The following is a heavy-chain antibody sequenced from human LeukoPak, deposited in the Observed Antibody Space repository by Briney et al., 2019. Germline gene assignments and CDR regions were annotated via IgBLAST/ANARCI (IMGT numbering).Heavy chain of an antibody. J-gene: IGHJ3*02. D-gene: IGHD2-15*01. CDR2: ISSSSSYI. CDR3: ARDRRISGLRGAFDI. Sequence: GGSLRLSCTASRFTFSSYAMSWVRQAPGKGLEWVSSISSSSSYIYYADSVKGRFTISRDNAKNSLYLQMNSLRAEDTAVYYCARDRRISGLRGAFDIWGQGTMVTVSS. CDR1: RFTFSSYA. V-gene: IGHV3-21*01.